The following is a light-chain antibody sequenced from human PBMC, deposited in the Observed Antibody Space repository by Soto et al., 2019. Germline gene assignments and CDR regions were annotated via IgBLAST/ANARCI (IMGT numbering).Light chain of an antibody. CDR3: KSYSGSNTYV. CDR1: KNDIGVYDF. J-gene: IGLJ1*01. Sequence: QSALTQPPSASGSPGQSVTISCTGTKNDIGVYDFVSWYQHHPGKAPRLIIYEVVQRPSGVPDRFSGSKSGNTASLTVSGLQAADEGDYFCKSYSGSNTYVFGSGTKGT. V-gene: IGLV2-8*01. CDR2: EVV.